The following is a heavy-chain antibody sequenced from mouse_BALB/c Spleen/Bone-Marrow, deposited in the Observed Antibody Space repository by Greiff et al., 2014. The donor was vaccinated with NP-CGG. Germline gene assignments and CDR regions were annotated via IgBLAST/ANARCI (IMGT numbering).Heavy chain of an antibody. D-gene: IGHD1-2*01. CDR2: IDPANGNT. CDR1: GFNIKDTY. V-gene: IGHV14-3*02. J-gene: IGHJ2*01. Sequence: EVQLQQSGAELVKPGASVKLSCTASGFNIKDTYMHWVKQRPEQGLEWIGRIDPANGNTKYDPKFQGKATITADTSSNTAYLQLSSLTSEDTAVYSCARCLYGYTGAFDYWGQGTTLTVSS. CDR3: ARCLYGYTGAFDY.